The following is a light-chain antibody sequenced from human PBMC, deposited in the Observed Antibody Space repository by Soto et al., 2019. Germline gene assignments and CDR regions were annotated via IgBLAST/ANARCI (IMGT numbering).Light chain of an antibody. CDR2: WAS. Sequence: DIVMTQSPDSLAVSLGERATINCKYSQSVLYSSNNKNYLAWYQQRPGQPPKLLIHWASTRQSGVPDRFSGSGTGTDFTPTISSLQAEDVALSYCQQYFGTSPTFGGGTKVEIK. CDR3: QQYFGTSPT. V-gene: IGKV4-1*01. J-gene: IGKJ4*01. CDR1: QSVLYSSNNKNY.